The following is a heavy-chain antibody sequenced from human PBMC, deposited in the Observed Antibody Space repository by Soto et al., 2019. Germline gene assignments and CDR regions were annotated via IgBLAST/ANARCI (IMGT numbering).Heavy chain of an antibody. CDR3: AGGWFWEIVYYLDY. V-gene: IGHV1-18*01. J-gene: IGHJ4*02. CDR1: GYTFTNYG. CDR2: ISAYNGNT. D-gene: IGHD3-10*01. Sequence: QVQLVQSGAEVKKPGASVKVSCKASGYTFTNYGISWVRQAPGQGLEWMGWISAYNGNTNYAQKLQGRVNMTTDTSTGNGYMELRSLRSDDTAVYYCAGGWFWEIVYYLDYWGQGTLVPGSS.